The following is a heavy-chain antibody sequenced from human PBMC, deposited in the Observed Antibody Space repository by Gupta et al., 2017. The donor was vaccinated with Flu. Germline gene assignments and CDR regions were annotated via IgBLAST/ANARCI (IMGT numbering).Heavy chain of an antibody. CDR2: VYWSDDK. J-gene: IGHJ5*01. Sequence: WIRQPPGKAPQWLALVYWSDDKRYSPSLEHRLTITKDTSRNQMVLTMTDMAPADTATYYCVHTTDYYYFDFWGQGTLVTVS. D-gene: IGHD3-10*01. V-gene: IGHV2-5*01. CDR3: VHTTDYYYFDF.